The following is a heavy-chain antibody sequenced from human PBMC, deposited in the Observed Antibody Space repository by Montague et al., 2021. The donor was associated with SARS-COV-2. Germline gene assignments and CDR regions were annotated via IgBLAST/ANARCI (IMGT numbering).Heavy chain of an antibody. CDR3: SRGSYGESGRFDY. CDR1: GFNFKNYA. Sequence: SLRLSCAAFGFNFKNYAMHWVRQAPNKGLEWVAVIWADAYDQYYADSVKGRFTISRDDSKNTLYLQMNSLRGDDTAVYYCSRGSYGESGRFDYWDQGTLVSVSS. J-gene: IGHJ4*02. D-gene: IGHD4-17*01. CDR2: IWADAYDQ. V-gene: IGHV3-33*01.